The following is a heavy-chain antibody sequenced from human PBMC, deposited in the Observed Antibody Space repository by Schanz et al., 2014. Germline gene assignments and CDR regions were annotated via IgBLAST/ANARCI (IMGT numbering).Heavy chain of an antibody. CDR2: IKHDGSVK. CDR1: GFTFSSYS. V-gene: IGHV3-7*01. CDR3: ARGGSGSHYRLDY. J-gene: IGHJ4*02. Sequence: EVHLLESGGGLVQPGGSLRLSCAASGFTFSSYSMNWVRQAPGKGLEWVANIKHDGSVKDYVDSVEGRFTISRDNAKRSLFLQMNSLRAEDTGLYFCARGGSGSHYRLDYWGQGTLVTVSS. D-gene: IGHD1-26*01.